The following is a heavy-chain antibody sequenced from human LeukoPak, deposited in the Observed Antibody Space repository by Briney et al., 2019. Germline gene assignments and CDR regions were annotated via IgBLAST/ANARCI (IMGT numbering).Heavy chain of an antibody. CDR1: GGSFSGYY. J-gene: IGHJ4*02. CDR2: INHSGST. CDR3: AREDSSGWAGYFDY. V-gene: IGHV4-34*01. D-gene: IGHD6-19*01. Sequence: SGTLSLTCAVYGGSFSGYYGSWVRQPPGEGGGWRGEINHSGSTKYNPSLKSRVTISVDTSKKKFSLKLSSVTAADTAVYYCAREDSSGWAGYFDYWRQGTLLTVPS.